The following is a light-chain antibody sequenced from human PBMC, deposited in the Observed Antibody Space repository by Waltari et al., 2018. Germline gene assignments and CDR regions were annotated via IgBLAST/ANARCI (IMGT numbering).Light chain of an antibody. Sequence: DIQMTQSPSSLSASVGDRVTVTCRASQDINKELTWYQQKPGKAPTLLIYAASTLQTGVSSRFSGSGSGTDFTLIINSLQPEDVATYYCQQDYSIPFTFGPGTKLEIK. CDR3: QQDYSIPFT. CDR1: QDINKE. V-gene: IGKV1-27*01. J-gene: IGKJ3*01. CDR2: AAS.